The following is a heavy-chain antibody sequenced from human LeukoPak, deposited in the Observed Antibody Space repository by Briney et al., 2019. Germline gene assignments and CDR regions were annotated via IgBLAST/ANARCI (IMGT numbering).Heavy chain of an antibody. J-gene: IGHJ5*02. CDR3: ARAQRWLQFTNWFDP. Sequence: GGSLRLSCAASGFTFSSYSMNWVRQAPGKGLEWVSSISSSSSYIYYADSVKGRFTTSRDNSKNTLYLQMNSLRAEDTAVYYCARAQRWLQFTNWFDPWGQGTLVTVSS. CDR2: ISSSSSYI. V-gene: IGHV3-21*01. CDR1: GFTFSSYS. D-gene: IGHD5-24*01.